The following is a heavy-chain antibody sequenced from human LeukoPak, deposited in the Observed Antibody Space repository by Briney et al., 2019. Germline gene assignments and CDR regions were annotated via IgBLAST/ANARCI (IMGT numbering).Heavy chain of an antibody. CDR3: ARSTYYYYYGMDV. J-gene: IGHJ6*02. CDR1: GGSISSGGYS. V-gene: IGHV4-30-2*02. Sequence: TSETLSLTCAVSGGSISSGGYSWSWIRQPPGKGLEWIGYIYHSGSTYYNPSLKSRVTISVDTSKNQFSLKLSSVTAADTAVYYCARSTYYYYYGMDVWGQGTTVTVSS. D-gene: IGHD5/OR15-5a*01. CDR2: IYHSGST.